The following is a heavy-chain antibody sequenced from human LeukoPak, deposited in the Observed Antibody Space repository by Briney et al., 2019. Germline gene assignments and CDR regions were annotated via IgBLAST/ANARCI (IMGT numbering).Heavy chain of an antibody. Sequence: SEILSLTCAVSGYSISSGYDGRGIRQPAGKGLEWIGRIYTSGSTNYNPSLKSRVTISVDTSKNQFSLKLSSVTAADTAVYYCATGALSGGQDYWGQGTLVTVSS. J-gene: IGHJ4*02. CDR2: IYTSGST. CDR1: GYSISSGYD. V-gene: IGHV4-61*02. D-gene: IGHD7-27*01. CDR3: ATGALSGGQDY.